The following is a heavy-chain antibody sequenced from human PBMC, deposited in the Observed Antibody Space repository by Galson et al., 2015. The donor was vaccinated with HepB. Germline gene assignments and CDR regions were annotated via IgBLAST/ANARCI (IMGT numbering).Heavy chain of an antibody. CDR1: GYTFTSYG. CDR2: ISAYNGNT. J-gene: IGHJ4*02. Sequence: SVKVSCKASGYTFTSYGISWVRQAPGQGLEWMGWISAYNGNTNYAQKLQGRVTMTTDTSTSTAYMELRSLRSDDTAVYYCARVPRTYCSSTSCYTLGLYYFDYWGQGTLVTVSS. V-gene: IGHV1-18*01. CDR3: ARVPRTYCSSTSCYTLGLYYFDY. D-gene: IGHD2-2*02.